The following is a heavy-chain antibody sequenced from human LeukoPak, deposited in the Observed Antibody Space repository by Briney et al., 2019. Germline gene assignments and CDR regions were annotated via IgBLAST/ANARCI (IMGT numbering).Heavy chain of an antibody. CDR1: GGSISSYY. CDR3: ARVSGYHPYYYYYGMDV. Sequence: PSETLSLTCTVSGGSISSYYWSWIRQPAGKGLEWIGRIYTSGSTNYNPSLKSRVTMSVDTSKNQFSLKLSSVTAADTAVYYCARVSGYHPYYYYYGMDVWGQGTTVTVSS. J-gene: IGHJ6*02. V-gene: IGHV4-4*07. D-gene: IGHD3-22*01. CDR2: IYTSGST.